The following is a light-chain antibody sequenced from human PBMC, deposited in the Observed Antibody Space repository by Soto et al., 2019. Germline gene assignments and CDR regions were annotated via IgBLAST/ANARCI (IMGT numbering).Light chain of an antibody. J-gene: IGKJ5*01. CDR1: QAISGW. CDR3: QPYNSYSIT. V-gene: IGKV1-5*03. CDR2: KAS. Sequence: DIEMTQSASTLSGSVGDGVSSTCRASQAISGWLACYQQKPAKAPKLLIYKASTLKSGVPSRFSGSGSGTEFTLPISRLQPGELATHYCQPYNSYSITFGQGTRLEIK.